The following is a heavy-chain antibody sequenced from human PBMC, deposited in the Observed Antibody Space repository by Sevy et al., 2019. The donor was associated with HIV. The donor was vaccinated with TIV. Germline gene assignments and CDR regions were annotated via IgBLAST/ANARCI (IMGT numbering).Heavy chain of an antibody. J-gene: IGHJ5*02. CDR3: ARDAAEGPYGDTFFSNWFDA. D-gene: IGHD3-10*01. Sequence: GGSLRLSCAASGFTFSSYAMHWVRQAPGKGLEWVAVISYDGSNKYYADSVQGRFTISRDNSKNTLYLQMNTVRADDTALYYCARDAAEGPYGDTFFSNWFDAWGQGTLVTVSS. V-gene: IGHV3-30*04. CDR2: ISYDGSNK. CDR1: GFTFSSYA.